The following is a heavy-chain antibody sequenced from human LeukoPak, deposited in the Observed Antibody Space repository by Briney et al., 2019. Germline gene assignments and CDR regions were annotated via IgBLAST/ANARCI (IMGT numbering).Heavy chain of an antibody. CDR1: GFTFSSYS. D-gene: IGHD3-22*01. Sequence: GGSLRLSCAASGFTFSSYSMNWVRQAPGKGLEWVSYISSSSSTIYYADSVKGRFTIFRDNAKNSLYLQMNSLRDEDTAVYYCARDYYDSSGLPLGYWGQGTLVTVSS. J-gene: IGHJ4*02. V-gene: IGHV3-48*02. CDR2: ISSSSSTI. CDR3: ARDYYDSSGLPLGY.